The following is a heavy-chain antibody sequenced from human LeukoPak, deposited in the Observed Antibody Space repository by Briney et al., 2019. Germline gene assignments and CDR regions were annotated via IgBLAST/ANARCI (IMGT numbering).Heavy chain of an antibody. CDR2: IYSSGST. Sequence: SETLSLTCNVSGGSIRGYYWSWIRQPPGKGLEWIGYIYSSGSTNYNPSLKSRVTMSVDTSKNQFSLKVSSVTAADTAVYYCARDSSGYYESVNWFDPWGQGTLVTVSS. CDR3: ARDSSGYYESVNWFDP. J-gene: IGHJ5*02. D-gene: IGHD3-22*01. V-gene: IGHV4-59*01. CDR1: GGSIRGYY.